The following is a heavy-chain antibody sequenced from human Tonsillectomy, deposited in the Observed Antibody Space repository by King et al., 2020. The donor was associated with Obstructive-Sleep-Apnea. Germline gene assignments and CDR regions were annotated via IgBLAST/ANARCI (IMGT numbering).Heavy chain of an antibody. CDR2: ISGNGGST. V-gene: IGHV3-23*04. CDR1: GFTFRSFV. D-gene: IGHD4/OR15-4a*01. J-gene: IGHJ4*02. CDR3: AKGPFDYDPFDY. Sequence: VQLVESGGGLVQPGGSLRLSCAASGFTFRSFVGMWVRQAPGKGLEWVSSISGNGGSTYYADSVKGRFSIYRDNSKNTADLQMNSLRAEDTAVNYCAKGPFDYDPFDYWGQGTLVTVSS.